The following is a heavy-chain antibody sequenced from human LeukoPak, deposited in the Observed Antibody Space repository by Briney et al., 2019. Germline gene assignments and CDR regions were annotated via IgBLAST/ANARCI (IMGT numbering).Heavy chain of an antibody. CDR2: ISAYNSNT. Sequence: GASVKVSCKASGYTFTSYGISWVRQAPGQGLEWMGWISAYNSNTNYAQKLQGRVTMTTDTSTSTAYMELRSLRSDDTAVYYCARVSVVVPAATYYYYYYMDVWGKGTTVTVSS. D-gene: IGHD2-2*01. CDR1: GYTFTSYG. CDR3: ARVSVVVPAATYYYYYYMDV. J-gene: IGHJ6*03. V-gene: IGHV1-18*01.